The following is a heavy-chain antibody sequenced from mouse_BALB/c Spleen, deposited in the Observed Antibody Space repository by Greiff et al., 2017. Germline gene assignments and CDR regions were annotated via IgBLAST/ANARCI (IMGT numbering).Heavy chain of an antibody. CDR2: IRLKSNNYAT. D-gene: IGHD2-4*01. Sequence: EVKVEESGGGLVQPGGSMKLSCVASGFTFSNYWMNWVRQSPEKGLEWVAEIRLKSNNYATHYAESVKGRFTISRDDSKSSVYLQMNNLRAEDTGIYYCTRGDYPWFAYWGQGTLVTVSA. V-gene: IGHV6-6*02. CDR1: GFTFSNYW. J-gene: IGHJ3*01. CDR3: TRGDYPWFAY.